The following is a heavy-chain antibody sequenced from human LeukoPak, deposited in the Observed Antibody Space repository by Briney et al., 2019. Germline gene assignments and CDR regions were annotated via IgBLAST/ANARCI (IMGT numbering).Heavy chain of an antibody. CDR3: AKVISSGYYYDS. D-gene: IGHD3-22*01. V-gene: IGHV3-23*01. CDR2: ITGGGDTT. J-gene: IGHJ4*02. CDR1: GFTFINYG. Sequence: GGSLRLSCAASGFTFINYGMNWVRQAPGKGLFWVSAITGGGDTTYYSDSVKDRFTISRDNSKKTLCLQMNSLRAEDTGLYYCAKVISSGYYYDSWGQGTLVTVSS.